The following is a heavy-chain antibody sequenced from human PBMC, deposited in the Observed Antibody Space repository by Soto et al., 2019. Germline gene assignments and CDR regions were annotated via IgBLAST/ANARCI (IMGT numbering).Heavy chain of an antibody. Sequence: ASVKVSCKASGYTFTSYRISWVRHAPGQGLEWMGWISAYNGNTNYAQKLQGRVTMTTDTSTSTAYMELRSLRSDDTAVYYCARDLAAAAGPLFDPWGQGTLVTVSS. CDR1: GYTFTSYR. V-gene: IGHV1-18*04. CDR3: ARDLAAAAGPLFDP. D-gene: IGHD6-13*01. J-gene: IGHJ5*02. CDR2: ISAYNGNT.